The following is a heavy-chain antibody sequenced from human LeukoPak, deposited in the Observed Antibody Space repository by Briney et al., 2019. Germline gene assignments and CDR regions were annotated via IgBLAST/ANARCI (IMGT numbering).Heavy chain of an antibody. V-gene: IGHV3-30*03. Sequence: GRSLRLSCAASGFTFSCYGMHWVRQAPGKGLEWVAVISYDGSNKYYADSVKGRFTISRDNSKNTLYLQMNSLRAEDTAVYYSVGELLPYYGMDVWGQGTTVTVSS. D-gene: IGHD3-10*01. CDR1: GFTFSCYG. CDR2: ISYDGSNK. CDR3: VGELLPYYGMDV. J-gene: IGHJ6*02.